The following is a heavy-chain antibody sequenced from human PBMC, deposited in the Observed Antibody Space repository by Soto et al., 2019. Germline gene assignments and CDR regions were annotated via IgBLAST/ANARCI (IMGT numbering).Heavy chain of an antibody. CDR3: AKDSATFGRFDF. Sequence: GGSLRLSCAASGFSFSNYGMSWVRQPPGKGLEWVSAIGGSGAGTYYPDSVKGRFTISXXXSXXXXXLXXSSXRVXDTAVYYCAKDSATFGRFDFWGQGTLVTVSS. CDR1: GFSFSNYG. V-gene: IGHV3-23*01. CDR2: IGGSGAGT. D-gene: IGHD3-3*01. J-gene: IGHJ4*02.